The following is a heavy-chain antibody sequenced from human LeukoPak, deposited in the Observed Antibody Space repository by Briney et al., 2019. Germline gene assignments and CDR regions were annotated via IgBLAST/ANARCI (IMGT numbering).Heavy chain of an antibody. V-gene: IGHV3-53*01. CDR2: IYAGGNT. CDR1: GFALSSHW. D-gene: IGHD1-26*01. J-gene: IGHJ4*02. Sequence: GGSLRLSCAASGFALSSHWMTWVRQVTGKGLEWVSVIYAGGNTNYADSVKGRFTISRDNSKNTVYLQMNSLRAEDTAVYYCVRGLAASSNYWGQGTLVSVSS. CDR3: VRGLAASSNY.